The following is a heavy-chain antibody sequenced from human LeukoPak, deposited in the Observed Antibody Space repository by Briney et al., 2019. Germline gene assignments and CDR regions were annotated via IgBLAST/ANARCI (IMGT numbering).Heavy chain of an antibody. CDR1: GGTVSSYV. D-gene: IGHD3-9*01. Sequence: SVKVSCKASGGTVSSYVISWVRQAPGQGLEWMGGVLPIFGTAIYAQKWQGRVTITADESTSTAYMELRSLRSEDTAIYYCARAEDQGRYFDWLPGFAPWGQGTLVIVSS. J-gene: IGHJ5*02. V-gene: IGHV1-69*13. CDR2: VLPIFGTA. CDR3: ARAEDQGRYFDWLPGFAP.